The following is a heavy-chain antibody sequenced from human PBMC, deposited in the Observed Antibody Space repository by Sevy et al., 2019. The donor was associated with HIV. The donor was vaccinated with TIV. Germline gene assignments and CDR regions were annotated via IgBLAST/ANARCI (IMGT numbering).Heavy chain of an antibody. CDR1: EFTFSSYA. D-gene: IGHD2-15*01. CDR3: AKGFCSGATCPRDYYYYGMDV. V-gene: IGHV3-23*01. CDR2: ISGSGRFT. J-gene: IGHJ6*02. Sequence: GGALRLSCSASEFTFSSYAMSWVRQAPGKGLEWVSSISGSGRFTYYADSVEGRFNISRENAKNTLSVQMNSLRAEDTAVYYCAKGFCSGATCPRDYYYYGMDVWGPGTTVTVSS.